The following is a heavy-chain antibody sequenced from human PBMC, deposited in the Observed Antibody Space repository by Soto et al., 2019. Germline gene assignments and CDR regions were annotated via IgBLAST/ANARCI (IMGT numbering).Heavy chain of an antibody. Sequence: WGSLRICCAASGVTFCQPPMTWVRQAPGKGLEWVAYINHDGSSSSYVDSVKGRFTISRDNAKNSLYLQMNSLRVDDTAVYYCARDQTWALDYWGQGVTVSS. V-gene: IGHV3-7*01. D-gene: IGHD3-16*01. J-gene: IGHJ4*02. CDR2: INHDGSSS. CDR3: ARDQTWALDY. CDR1: GVTFCQPP.